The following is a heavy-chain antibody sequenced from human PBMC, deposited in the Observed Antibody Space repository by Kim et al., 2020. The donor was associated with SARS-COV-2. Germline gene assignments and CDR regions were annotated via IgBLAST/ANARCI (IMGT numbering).Heavy chain of an antibody. Sequence: PSPKSRVNMSVDTSKTQFSLKRSSVTAADTAVYYCARVGGEIAADYFDYWGQGTLVTVSS. V-gene: IGHV4-4*07. D-gene: IGHD6-13*01. J-gene: IGHJ4*02. CDR3: ARVGGEIAADYFDY.